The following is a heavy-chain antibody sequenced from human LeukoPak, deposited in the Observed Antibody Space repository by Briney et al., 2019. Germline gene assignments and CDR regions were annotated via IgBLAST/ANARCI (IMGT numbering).Heavy chain of an antibody. CDR3: AIVGATPGNWFDP. J-gene: IGHJ5*02. CDR2: ISSSSSYI. CDR1: GFTFSSYG. D-gene: IGHD1-26*01. V-gene: IGHV3-21*01. Sequence: GGSLRLSCAASGFTFSSYGMNWVRQAPGKGLEWVSSISSSSSYIYYADSVKGRFTISRDNAKNSLYLQMNSLRAEDTAVYYCAIVGATPGNWFDPWGQGTLVTVSS.